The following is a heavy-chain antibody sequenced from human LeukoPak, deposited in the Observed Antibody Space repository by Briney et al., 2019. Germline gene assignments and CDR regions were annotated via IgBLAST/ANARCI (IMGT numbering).Heavy chain of an antibody. CDR1: GFTFSSYE. J-gene: IGHJ4*02. Sequence: GGSLRLSCAASGFTFSSYEMNWVRQAPGKGLEWGSYISSSGSTIYYADSVKGRFTISRDNAKNSLYLQMNSLSAEDTAVYYCARVSGSGSYYNQNPPDYWGQGTLVTVSS. D-gene: IGHD3-10*01. V-gene: IGHV3-48*03. CDR3: ARVSGSGSYYNQNPPDY. CDR2: ISSSGSTI.